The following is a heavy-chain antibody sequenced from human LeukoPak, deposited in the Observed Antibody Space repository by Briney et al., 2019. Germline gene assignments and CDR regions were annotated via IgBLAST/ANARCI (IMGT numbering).Heavy chain of an antibody. D-gene: IGHD3-10*01. CDR1: GFTFDDYA. Sequence: QTGGSLRLSCAASGFTFDDYAMHWVRQAPGKGLEWVANIKQDGSEKYYVDSVKGRFTISRDNAKNSLYLQMNSLRAEDTAVYYCARSPYGSGSYFDYWGQGALVTVSS. CDR2: IKQDGSEK. CDR3: ARSPYGSGSYFDY. J-gene: IGHJ4*02. V-gene: IGHV3-7*01.